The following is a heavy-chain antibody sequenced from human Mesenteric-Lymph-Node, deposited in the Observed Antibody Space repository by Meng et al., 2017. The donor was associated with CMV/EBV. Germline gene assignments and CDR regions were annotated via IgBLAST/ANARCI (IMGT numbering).Heavy chain of an antibody. V-gene: IGHV1-69*04. Sequence: CKASGGAFSSYAISWVRRAPGQGLEWMGRIIPILGMANYAQEFQGRVTITADKSTSTAYMELSSLRSEDTAVYYCARDNSSYVLFDPWGQGTLVTVSS. CDR1: GGAFSSYA. CDR2: IIPILGMA. CDR3: ARDNSSYVLFDP. J-gene: IGHJ5*02. D-gene: IGHD4-11*01.